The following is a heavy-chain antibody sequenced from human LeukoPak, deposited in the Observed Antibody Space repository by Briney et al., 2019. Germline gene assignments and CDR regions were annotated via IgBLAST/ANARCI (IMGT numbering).Heavy chain of an antibody. CDR3: ARSSGWYRKTYYFDY. CDR2: INHSGST. Sequence: SETLSLTCAVYGGSFSGYYWGWIRQPPGKGLEWIGEINHSGSTNYNPSLKSRVTISVDTSKNQFSLKLSSVTAADTAVYYCARSSGWYRKTYYFDYWGQGTLVTVSS. V-gene: IGHV4-34*01. D-gene: IGHD6-19*01. J-gene: IGHJ4*02. CDR1: GGSFSGYY.